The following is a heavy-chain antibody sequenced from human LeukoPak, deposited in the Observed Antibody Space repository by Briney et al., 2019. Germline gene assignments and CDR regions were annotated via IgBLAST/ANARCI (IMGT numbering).Heavy chain of an antibody. V-gene: IGHV4-31*03. CDR2: IYYSGST. CDR1: GGSISSDGYY. D-gene: IGHD2-2*02. CDR3: ARDHCSSTSCYTGGYYFDY. Sequence: SQTLSLTCTVSGGSISSDGYYWSWIRQHPGKGLEWIVYIYYSGSTYYNPSLKSRVTISVDTSKNQFSLKLSSVTAADTAVYYCARDHCSSTSCYTGGYYFDYWGQGTLVTVSS. J-gene: IGHJ4*02.